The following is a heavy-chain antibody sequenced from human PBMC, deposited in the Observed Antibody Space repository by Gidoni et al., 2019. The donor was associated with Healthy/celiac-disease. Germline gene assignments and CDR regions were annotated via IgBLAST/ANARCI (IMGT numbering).Heavy chain of an antibody. D-gene: IGHD3-10*01. CDR3: ARGYGSGSYWYFDL. Sequence: EVQLVESGGGLVKPGGSLRRSCAASGFTFSSYSMNWVRQAPGKGLEWVSSIRSSSSYIDYADSVKGRFTISRDNAKNSLYLQMNSLRAEDTAVYYCARGYGSGSYWYFDLWGRGTLVTVSS. V-gene: IGHV3-21*01. J-gene: IGHJ2*01. CDR2: IRSSSSYI. CDR1: GFTFSSYS.